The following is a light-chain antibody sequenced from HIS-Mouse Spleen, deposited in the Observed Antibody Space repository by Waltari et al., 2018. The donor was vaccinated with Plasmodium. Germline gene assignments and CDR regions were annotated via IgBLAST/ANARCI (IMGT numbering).Light chain of an antibody. CDR2: GAS. CDR3: QQYNNWSFT. CDR1: QSVSSN. J-gene: IGKJ3*01. Sequence: EIVMTQSPATLSVSPGERATLSCRASQSVSSNLAWYQQKPGQAPRLLNYGASTRATGIPARLSGSGSGTEFTLTISSLQSEDFAVYYCQQYNNWSFTFGPGTKVDIK. V-gene: IGKV3-15*01.